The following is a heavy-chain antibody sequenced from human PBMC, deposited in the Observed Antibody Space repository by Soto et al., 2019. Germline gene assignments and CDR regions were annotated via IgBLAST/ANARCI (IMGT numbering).Heavy chain of an antibody. J-gene: IGHJ6*02. V-gene: IGHV3-49*04. CDR3: TSNDFSYYYYGMDV. Sequence: GGSLRLSCTASGFTFGDYAMSWVRQAPGKGLEWVGFIRSKAYGGTTEYAASVKGRFTISRDDSKSIAYLQMNSLKTEDTAVYYCTSNDFSYYYYGMDVWGQGTTVTVSS. D-gene: IGHD3-3*01. CDR1: GFTFGDYA. CDR2: IRSKAYGGTT.